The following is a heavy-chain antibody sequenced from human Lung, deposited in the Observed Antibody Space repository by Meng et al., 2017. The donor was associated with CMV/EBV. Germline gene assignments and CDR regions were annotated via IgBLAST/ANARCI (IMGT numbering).Heavy chain of an antibody. CDR1: GDPFSSYA. Sequence: NVSCTASGDPFSSYAISWVRQAPGQGLEWMGGIIPIFGTANYAQKFQGRVTITTGESTSTAYMELSSLRSDDTAVYYCARLSGTISDYWGQGTLVTVSS. V-gene: IGHV1-69*05. CDR3: ARLSGTISDY. D-gene: IGHD1-26*01. J-gene: IGHJ4*02. CDR2: IIPIFGTA.